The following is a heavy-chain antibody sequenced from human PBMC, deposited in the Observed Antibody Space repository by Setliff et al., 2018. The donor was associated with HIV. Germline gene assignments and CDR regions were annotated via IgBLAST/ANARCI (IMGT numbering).Heavy chain of an antibody. D-gene: IGHD3-22*01. V-gene: IGHV1-69*04. CDR1: GGTFSGYA. CDR2: IIPNVGVV. CDR3: ARIPNHSSGFDY. J-gene: IGHJ4*02. Sequence: SVKVSCKASGGTFSGYAINWVRQAPGQGLEWLGNIIPNVGVVYCAQKFQGRVTITTDESTTTAYMELSSLRSEDTAVYYCARIPNHSSGFDYWGQGTPVTVSS.